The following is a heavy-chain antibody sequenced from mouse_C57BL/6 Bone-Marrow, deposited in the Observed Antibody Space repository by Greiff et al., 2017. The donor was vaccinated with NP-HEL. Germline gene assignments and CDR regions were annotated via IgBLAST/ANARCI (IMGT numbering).Heavy chain of an antibody. V-gene: IGHV1-75*01. D-gene: IGHD1-1*01. CDR1: GYTFTDYY. J-gene: IGHJ2*01. CDR3: AREDGYYGSSYDYFDY. Sequence: VKLQQSGPELVKPGASVKISCKASGYTFTDYYINWVKQRPGQGLEWIGWIFPGSGSTYYNEKFKGKATLTVDKSSSTAYMLLSSLTSEDSAVYFCAREDGYYGSSYDYFDYWGQGTTLTVSS. CDR2: IFPGSGST.